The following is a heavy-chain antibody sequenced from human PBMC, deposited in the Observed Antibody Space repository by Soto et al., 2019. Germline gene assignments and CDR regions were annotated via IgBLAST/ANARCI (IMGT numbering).Heavy chain of an antibody. CDR3: AREVQVHSPAFVY. D-gene: IGHD2-15*01. V-gene: IGHV1-69*19. J-gene: IGHJ4*02. CDR1: GGTFNTYA. CDR2: ISTMFGAA. Sequence: QVQLVQSGAEMKKPGSSVKVSCQSSGGTFNTYAMNWVRQAPGQGPEWMGDISTMFGAANYAPKFQGRFTITADESTGTSYMQLSSLTSEDTALYFCAREVQVHSPAFVYWGQGTLVTVSS.